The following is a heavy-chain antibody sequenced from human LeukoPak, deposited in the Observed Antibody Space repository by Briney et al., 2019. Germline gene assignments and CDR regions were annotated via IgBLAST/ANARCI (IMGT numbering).Heavy chain of an antibody. V-gene: IGHV1-2*02. CDR3: ARGTVTFSYWYFDL. CDR1: GYTFTGYY. J-gene: IGHJ2*01. D-gene: IGHD4-17*01. Sequence: ASVKVSCKASGYTFTGYYMHWVRQAPGQGLEWMGWINPNSGGTNYAQKVQGRVTMTRDTSISTAYMELSRLRSDDTAVYYCARGTVTFSYWYFDLWGRGTLVTVSS. CDR2: INPNSGGT.